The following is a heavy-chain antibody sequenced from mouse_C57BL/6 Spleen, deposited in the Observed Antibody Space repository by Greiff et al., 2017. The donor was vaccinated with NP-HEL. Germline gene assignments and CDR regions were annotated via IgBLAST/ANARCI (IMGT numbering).Heavy chain of an antibody. CDR1: GFTFSDYY. J-gene: IGHJ4*01. V-gene: IGHV5-16*01. CDR2: INYDGSST. D-gene: IGHD2-3*01. Sequence: EVKLMESEGGLVQPGSSMKLSCTASGFTFSDYYMAWVRQVPEKGLEWVANINYDGSSTYYLDSLKSRFIISRDNAKNILYLQMSSLKSEDTATYYCARDDGYNYYAMDYWGQGTSVTVSS. CDR3: ARDDGYNYYAMDY.